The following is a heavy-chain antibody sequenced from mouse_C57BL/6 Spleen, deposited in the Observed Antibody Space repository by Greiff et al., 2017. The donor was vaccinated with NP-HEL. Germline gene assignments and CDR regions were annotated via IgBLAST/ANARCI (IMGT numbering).Heavy chain of an antibody. V-gene: IGHV1-52*01. CDR2: IDPSDSET. Sequence: QVQLQQSGAELVRPGSSVKLSCKASGYTFTSYWMHWVKQRPIQGLEWIGNIDPSDSETHYNQKFKDKATLTVDKSSSTAYMQLSSLTSEDSAVYYGARWDGSSYYYAMDYWGQGTSVTVSS. J-gene: IGHJ4*01. D-gene: IGHD1-1*01. CDR1: GYTFTSYW. CDR3: ARWDGSSYYYAMDY.